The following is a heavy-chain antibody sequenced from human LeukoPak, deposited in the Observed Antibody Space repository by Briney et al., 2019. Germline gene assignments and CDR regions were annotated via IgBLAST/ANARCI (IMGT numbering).Heavy chain of an antibody. D-gene: IGHD3-10*01. CDR2: IYTSGST. Sequence: IPSETLSLTCTVSGGSISSGSYYWSWLRQPAGKGLEWIGRIYTSGSTNYNPSLKSRVTISVDTSKNQFSLKLSSVTAADTAVYYCARSRYSSGTYYFDYWGQGTLVTVSS. CDR1: GGSISSGSYY. V-gene: IGHV4-61*02. J-gene: IGHJ4*02. CDR3: ARSRYSSGTYYFDY.